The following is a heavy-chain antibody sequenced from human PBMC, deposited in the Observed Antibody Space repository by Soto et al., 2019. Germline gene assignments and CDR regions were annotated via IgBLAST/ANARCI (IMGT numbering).Heavy chain of an antibody. CDR3: ARVLKQYSSSSIAPNDY. J-gene: IGHJ4*02. CDR1: GFTFSDYY. D-gene: IGHD6-6*01. CDR2: ISSSSSYT. Sequence: GGSLRLSCAASGFTFSDYYMSWIRQAPGKGLEWVSYISSSSSYTNFADSVKGRFTISRDNAKNSLYLQMNSLRAEDTAVYYCARVLKQYSSSSIAPNDYWGQGTLVTVSS. V-gene: IGHV3-11*06.